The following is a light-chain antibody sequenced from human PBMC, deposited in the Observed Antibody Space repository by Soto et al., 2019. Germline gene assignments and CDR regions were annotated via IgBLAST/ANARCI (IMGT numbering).Light chain of an antibody. V-gene: IGLV2-11*01. CDR3: CSYAGRDTLYV. CDR1: STDVGGYNY. Sequence: SSLTQPRSVSGSPGQSVTISCPGTSTDVGGYNYVSWYQQHPGKVPKLMLYDVSKRPSGVPDRFSGSKSGNTASLTISGLQAEDEADYYCCSYAGRDTLYVFGSGTKVTVL. J-gene: IGLJ1*01. CDR2: DVS.